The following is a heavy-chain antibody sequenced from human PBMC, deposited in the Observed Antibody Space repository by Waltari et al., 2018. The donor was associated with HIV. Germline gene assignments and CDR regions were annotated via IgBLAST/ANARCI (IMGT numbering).Heavy chain of an antibody. Sequence: QIQVVQSGGEVKTPGASVKVSCKTSGYNFIYYGITWVRQAPGQGLEWMGRVSGRNGDTMYAQKFQGRVIMTIDTSTNSGYLELQSLTSDDTADYYCARAAYGDFLYSWIDPWGQGTPVIVSS. V-gene: IGHV1-18*01. D-gene: IGHD4-17*01. CDR1: GYNFIYYG. J-gene: IGHJ5*02. CDR3: ARAAYGDFLYSWIDP. CDR2: VSGRNGDT.